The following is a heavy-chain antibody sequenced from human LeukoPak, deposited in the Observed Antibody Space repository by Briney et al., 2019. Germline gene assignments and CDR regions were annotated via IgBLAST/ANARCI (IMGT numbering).Heavy chain of an antibody. CDR1: GGSISSGSYY. Sequence: PSETLSLACTVSGGSISSGSYYWGWIRQPPGKGLEWIGSIYYSGSTYYNPSLKSRVTISVDTSKNQFSLKLSSVTATDTAVYYCASPWGSSQDYWGQGTLVTVSS. CDR2: IYYSGST. J-gene: IGHJ4*02. D-gene: IGHD3-16*01. CDR3: ASPWGSSQDY. V-gene: IGHV4-39*01.